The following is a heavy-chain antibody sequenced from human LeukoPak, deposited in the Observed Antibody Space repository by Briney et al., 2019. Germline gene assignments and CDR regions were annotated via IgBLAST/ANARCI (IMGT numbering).Heavy chain of an antibody. CDR3: ARSGIKMVRGLIIKSPYHMDV. CDR1: GFTFSDYY. Sequence: GGSLRLSCAASGFTFSDYYMSWIRQAPGKGLEWVSYIRSSGPTIYYADSVKGRFTISRDNAKNSLFLQMNSLRAEDTAVYYCARSGIKMVRGLIIKSPYHMDVWGKGTTVTVSS. D-gene: IGHD3-10*01. V-gene: IGHV3-11*04. CDR2: IRSSGPTI. J-gene: IGHJ6*03.